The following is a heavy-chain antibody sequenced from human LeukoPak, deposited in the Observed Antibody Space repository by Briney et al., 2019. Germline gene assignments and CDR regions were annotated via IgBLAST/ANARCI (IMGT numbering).Heavy chain of an antibody. V-gene: IGHV3-30-3*01. CDR2: ISYDGSNK. D-gene: IGHD3-10*01. J-gene: IGHJ4*02. CDR1: GFTFSSYA. CDR3: AKGAYYYGSGSYFGY. Sequence: GGSLRLSCAASGFTFSSYAMHWVRQAPGKGLEWVAVISYDGSNKYYADSVKGRFTISRDNAKNSLYLQMNSLRAEDTAVYYCAKGAYYYGSGSYFGYWGQGTLVTVSS.